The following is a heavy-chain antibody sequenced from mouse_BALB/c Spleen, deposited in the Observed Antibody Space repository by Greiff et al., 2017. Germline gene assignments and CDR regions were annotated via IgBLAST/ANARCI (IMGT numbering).Heavy chain of an antibody. CDR1: GFTFSSYA. CDR3: ARADDGYYRYAMDY. Sequence: EVQGVESGGGLVKPGGSLKLSCAASGFTFSSYAMSWVRQTPEKRLEWVASISSGGSTYYPDSVKGRFTISRDNARNILYLQMSSLRSEDTAMYYCARADDGYYRYAMDYWGQGTSVTVSS. V-gene: IGHV5-6-5*01. D-gene: IGHD2-3*01. J-gene: IGHJ4*01. CDR2: ISSGGST.